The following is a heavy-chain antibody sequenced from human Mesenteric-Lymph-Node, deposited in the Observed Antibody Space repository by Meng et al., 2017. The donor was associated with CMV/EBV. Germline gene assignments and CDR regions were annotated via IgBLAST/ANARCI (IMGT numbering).Heavy chain of an antibody. CDR3: ARHIVANLDHSYFDF. V-gene: IGHV1-69*06. D-gene: IGHD5-12*01. J-gene: IGHJ4*02. CDR2: IVPVFGAT. Sequence: SGGTFNFFAFSWVRQAPGQGLEWVGGIVPVFGATKYAQNFHGRVTITADKSTSTVYMELNSLRSEDTAVFFCARHIVANLDHSYFDFWGQGTLVTVSS. CDR1: GGTFNFFA.